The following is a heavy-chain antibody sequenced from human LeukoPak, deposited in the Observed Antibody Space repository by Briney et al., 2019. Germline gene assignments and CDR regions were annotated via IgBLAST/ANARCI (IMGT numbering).Heavy chain of an antibody. Sequence: SETLSLTCSVSGDSISSYYWSWIRQPPGKGLEWIGYIYRIGNTDYNPSLKSRVTISLDTSKNQLSLNLTSVTAEDTAVYYCAGRGQRYFRDWGQGTLVTVSS. J-gene: IGHJ1*01. CDR1: GDSISSYY. CDR2: IYRIGNT. CDR3: AGRGQRYFRD. V-gene: IGHV4-4*08. D-gene: IGHD3-9*01.